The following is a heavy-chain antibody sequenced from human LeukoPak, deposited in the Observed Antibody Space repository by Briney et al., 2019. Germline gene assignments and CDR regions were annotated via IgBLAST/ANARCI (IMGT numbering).Heavy chain of an antibody. V-gene: IGHV1-69*05. J-gene: IGHJ4*02. CDR2: IIPIFGTA. D-gene: IGHD5-24*01. CDR3: ARGGDGYNRRYYFDY. CDR1: GGTFSSYA. Sequence: ASVKVSCKASGGTFSSYAISWVRQAPGQGLEWMGGIIPIFGTANYAQKFQGRVTITTDESTSTAYMELSSLRSEDTAVYYCARGGDGYNRRYYFDYWGQGTLVAVSS.